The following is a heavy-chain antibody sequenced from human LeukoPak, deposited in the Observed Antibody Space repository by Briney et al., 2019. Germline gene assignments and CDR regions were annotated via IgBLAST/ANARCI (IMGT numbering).Heavy chain of an antibody. J-gene: IGHJ4*02. CDR2: IYYSGST. D-gene: IGHD3-22*01. CDR3: ATHWFAGYYYPYYFDY. V-gene: IGHV4-59*08. CDR1: GGSISSYY. Sequence: SETLSLTCTVSGGSISSYYLSWIRQPPGKGLEWIGYIYYSGSTNYNPSLKSRVTISVDTSKNQFSLKLSSVTAADTAVYYCATHWFAGYYYPYYFDYWGQGTLVTVSS.